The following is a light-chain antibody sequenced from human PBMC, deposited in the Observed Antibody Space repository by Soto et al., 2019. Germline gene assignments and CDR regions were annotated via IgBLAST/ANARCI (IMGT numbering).Light chain of an antibody. V-gene: IGLV2-14*01. J-gene: IGLJ2*01. CDR2: DVT. CDR1: SSDVGGYNY. CDR3: SSYTRSSTVV. Sequence: QSVLTQPASVSGSPGQSLSISCTGTSSDVGGYNYVSWYQQHPGKAPKLMIYDVTNRPSGISSRFSGSKSANTASLTISGLQAEDEADYYCSSYTRSSTVVFGGGTKVTVL.